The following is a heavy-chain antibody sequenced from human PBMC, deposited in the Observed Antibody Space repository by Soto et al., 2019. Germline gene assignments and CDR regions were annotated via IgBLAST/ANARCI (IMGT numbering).Heavy chain of an antibody. D-gene: IGHD3-22*01. Sequence: SETLSLTCSVSGVSLVSYYWSWVRQPPGKGLEWLGHIDYSGNTKYNPSLESRVTMSVDRSENQVSLKLSSVTAADTAVYYCASTYDSSPNYVWGQGTTVTVSS. CDR3: ASTYDSSPNYV. CDR2: IDYSGNT. J-gene: IGHJ6*02. CDR1: GVSLVSYY. V-gene: IGHV4-59*01.